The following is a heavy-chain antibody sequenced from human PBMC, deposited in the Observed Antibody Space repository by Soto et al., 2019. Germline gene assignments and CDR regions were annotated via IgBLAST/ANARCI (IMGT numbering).Heavy chain of an antibody. Sequence: QVQLVQSGAEVKKPGASVKISCKASGYTFTSYGISWVRQAPGQGLEWMGWISAYNGNTNYAQKLQGRVTMTTDTSTSTAYMELRSLRSDDTAVYYCARDGDCSGGSCYSYYWFDPWGQGTLVTVSS. J-gene: IGHJ5*02. V-gene: IGHV1-18*01. CDR2: ISAYNGNT. CDR1: GYTFTSYG. CDR3: ARDGDCSGGSCYSYYWFDP. D-gene: IGHD2-15*01.